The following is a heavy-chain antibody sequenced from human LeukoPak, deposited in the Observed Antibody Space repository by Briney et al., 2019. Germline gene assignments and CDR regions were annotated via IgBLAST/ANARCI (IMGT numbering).Heavy chain of an antibody. CDR1: GFTFTSYA. Sequence: GGSLRLSCAASGFTFTSYAMTWVRQAPGKGLEWVSGISNSGSSTYYADSVKGRFTISRDNSRNTLYLQLSSLRAEDTAVYYCARLGRFNMDVWGKGTTVTVSS. V-gene: IGHV3-23*01. J-gene: IGHJ6*03. CDR2: ISNSGSST. D-gene: IGHD7-27*01. CDR3: ARLGRFNMDV.